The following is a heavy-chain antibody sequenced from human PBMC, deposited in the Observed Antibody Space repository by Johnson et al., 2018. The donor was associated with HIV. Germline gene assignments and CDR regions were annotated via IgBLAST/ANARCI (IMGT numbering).Heavy chain of an antibody. D-gene: IGHD5-18*01. CDR1: GFTFSSYA. Sequence: VQLVESGGGVVQPGRSLRLSCAASGFTFSSYAMHWVRQAPGKGLEWVAVISYDGSNKYYADSVKGRFTISRDNSKNTLYLQMNSLRAEDTALYYCSRSEGYSYGYNDAFDIWGQGTMVTVSS. V-gene: IGHV3-30*04. CDR2: ISYDGSNK. CDR3: SRSEGYSYGYNDAFDI. J-gene: IGHJ3*02.